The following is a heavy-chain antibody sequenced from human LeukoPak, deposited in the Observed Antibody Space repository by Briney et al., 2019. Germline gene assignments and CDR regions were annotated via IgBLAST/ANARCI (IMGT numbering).Heavy chain of an antibody. CDR2: IYSGGST. CDR3: AKDRDNYYDSSGYSLGPNAFDI. D-gene: IGHD3-22*01. Sequence: GGSLRLSCAASEFSVGSNYMTWVRQAPGKGLEWVSLIYSGGSTYYADSVKGRFTISRDNSKNTLYLQMNSLRAEDTAVYYCAKDRDNYYDSSGYSLGPNAFDIWGQGTTVTVSS. V-gene: IGHV3-66*01. CDR1: EFSVGSNY. J-gene: IGHJ3*02.